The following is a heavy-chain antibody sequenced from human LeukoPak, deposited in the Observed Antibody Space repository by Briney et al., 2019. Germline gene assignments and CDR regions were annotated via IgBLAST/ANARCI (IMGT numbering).Heavy chain of an antibody. Sequence: ASVKVSCKASGYTYTTDGISWVRQAPGQGLEWMGWIDTYSGKTNYAQKFQGRVTMTSDTSTSTAYMELRSLRSDDTAVYYCARRDCGGPTCGWFDPWGQGTLVTVSS. CDR3: ARRDCGGPTCGWFDP. J-gene: IGHJ5*02. V-gene: IGHV1-18*01. CDR2: IDTYSGKT. D-gene: IGHD2-21*01. CDR1: GYTYTTDG.